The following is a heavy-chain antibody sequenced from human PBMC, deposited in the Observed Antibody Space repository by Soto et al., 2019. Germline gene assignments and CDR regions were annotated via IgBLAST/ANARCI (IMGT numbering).Heavy chain of an antibody. Sequence: QITLKASGPTLVKPTQTLTLTCTFSGFSLSTSGVGVGWIRQPPGKALEWLALIYWNDDKRFSPSLRSRLTITKDTTKNQVVLTMTNMDPVDTATDYCAHGYYGGNWHYWGQGALVTVSS. J-gene: IGHJ4*02. D-gene: IGHD4-17*01. CDR2: IYWNDDK. CDR3: AHGYYGGNWHY. CDR1: GFSLSTSGVG. V-gene: IGHV2-5*01.